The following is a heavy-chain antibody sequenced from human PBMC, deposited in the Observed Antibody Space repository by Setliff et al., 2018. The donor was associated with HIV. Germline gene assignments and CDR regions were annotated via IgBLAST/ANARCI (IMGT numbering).Heavy chain of an antibody. D-gene: IGHD3-22*01. CDR2: INPNSGGT. CDR1: GYSFTGYY. CDR3: ARDIGGYWDYHYYMDV. Sequence: ASLKVSCKASGYSFTGYYMHWVRQAPGQGLEWMGWINPNSGGTQYAQKFQGRVTMTRDTSISTGSMELSRLRSDDTAVYYCARDIGGYWDYHYYMDVWGKGTTVTVSS. J-gene: IGHJ6*03. V-gene: IGHV1-2*02.